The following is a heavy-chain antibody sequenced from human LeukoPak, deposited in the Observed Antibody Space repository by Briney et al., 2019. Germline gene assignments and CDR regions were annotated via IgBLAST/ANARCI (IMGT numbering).Heavy chain of an antibody. CDR2: MNPNSGNT. CDR3: ARGRRGGRPSPYYFDY. CDR1: GYTFTGYY. J-gene: IGHJ4*02. D-gene: IGHD2-15*01. Sequence: ASVKVSCKASGYTFTGYYMHWVRQAPGQGLEWMGWMNPNSGNTGYAQKFQGRVTMTRNTSISTAYMELSSLRSEDTAVYYCARGRRGGRPSPYYFDYWGQGTLVTVSS. V-gene: IGHV1-8*02.